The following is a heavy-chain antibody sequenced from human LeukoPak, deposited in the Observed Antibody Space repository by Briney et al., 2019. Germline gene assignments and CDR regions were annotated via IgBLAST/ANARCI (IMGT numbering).Heavy chain of an antibody. Sequence: PSETLSLTCTVSGGSISTYYWSWIRRPPGKGLEWIAYIHASGPTNYNPSLKSRITISVDTSKNQFSLKLSSVTAADTAVYYCARHDAGIAARPFDNWGQGTLVTVSS. V-gene: IGHV4-4*09. J-gene: IGHJ4*02. D-gene: IGHD6-6*01. CDR2: IHASGPT. CDR1: GGSISTYY. CDR3: ARHDAGIAARPFDN.